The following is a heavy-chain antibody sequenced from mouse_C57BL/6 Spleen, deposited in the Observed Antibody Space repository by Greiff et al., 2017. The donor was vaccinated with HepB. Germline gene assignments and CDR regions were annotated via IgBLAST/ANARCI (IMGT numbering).Heavy chain of an antibody. D-gene: IGHD2-13*01. CDR3: ARRGGSYYGVFAY. Sequence: EVMLVESGGGLVQPGGSLKLSCAASGFTFSDYGMAWVRQAPRKGPEWVAFISNLAYSIYYADTVTGRFTISRENAKNTLYLEMSSLRYEDTAMYYCARRGGSYYGVFAYWGQGTLVTVSA. CDR2: ISNLAYSI. J-gene: IGHJ3*01. V-gene: IGHV5-15*01. CDR1: GFTFSDYG.